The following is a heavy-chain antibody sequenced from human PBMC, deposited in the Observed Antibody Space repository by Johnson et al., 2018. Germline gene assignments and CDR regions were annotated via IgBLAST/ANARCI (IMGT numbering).Heavy chain of an antibody. D-gene: IGHD3-9*01. V-gene: IGHV3-7*01. J-gene: IGHJ6*03. CDR2: IKQNGSEK. CDR3: ARVYGAQNYDILTGLMDV. Sequence: VQLVQSGGGLVQPGGSVRLSCAASGFTFSSYWMSWVRQAPGQGLEWVANIKQNGSEKYYVDSVKGRVTNPSDNATNSLYLQMNSLRAEDTAVYDCARVYGAQNYDILTGLMDVWGKGTTVTVSS. CDR1: GFTFSSYW.